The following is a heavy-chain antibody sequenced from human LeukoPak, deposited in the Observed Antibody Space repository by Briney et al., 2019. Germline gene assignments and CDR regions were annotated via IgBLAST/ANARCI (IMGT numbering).Heavy chain of an antibody. CDR2: IVPAFRSA. D-gene: IGHD3-3*01. CDR3: ARASIFGVVFYYMDV. J-gene: IGHJ6*03. CDR1: GYTFTSYY. V-gene: IGHV1-69*05. Sequence: SVKVSCKASGYTFTSYYMHWVRQAPGQGLEWMGGIVPAFRSANYARTFQGRVAITTDESTKTAYLELSSLISEDTAVYYCARASIFGVVFYYMDVWGNGTSVTVSS.